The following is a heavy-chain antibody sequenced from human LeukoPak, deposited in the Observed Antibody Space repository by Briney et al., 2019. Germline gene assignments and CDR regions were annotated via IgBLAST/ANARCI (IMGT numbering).Heavy chain of an antibody. CDR3: AAYSSGWYADY. V-gene: IGHV4-39*01. J-gene: IGHJ4*02. CDR1: GGSISSSSYY. D-gene: IGHD6-19*01. CDR2: IFYSGST. Sequence: SETLSLTCTVSGGSISSSSYYWGWIRQPPGKGLEWIGSIFYSGSTYYNPSLKSRVTISVDTSKNRFSLKLTSVTAADTAVYYCAAYSSGWYADYWGQGTLVTVSS.